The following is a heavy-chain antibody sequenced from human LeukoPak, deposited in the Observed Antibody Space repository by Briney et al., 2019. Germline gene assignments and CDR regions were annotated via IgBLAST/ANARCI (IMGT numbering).Heavy chain of an antibody. CDR2: IYYSGST. V-gene: IGHV4-59*01. CDR3: ARASSYNYAMGF. D-gene: IGHD5-18*01. Sequence: PSETLSLTCTVSGGSIRSYYWSWIRQPPGKGLEWIGCIYYSGSTKYNPSLKSRVTISVDPSKNQFSLKLSSVTAADTAMYYCARASSYNYAMGFWGQGTLVTVSS. CDR1: GGSIRSYY. J-gene: IGHJ4*02.